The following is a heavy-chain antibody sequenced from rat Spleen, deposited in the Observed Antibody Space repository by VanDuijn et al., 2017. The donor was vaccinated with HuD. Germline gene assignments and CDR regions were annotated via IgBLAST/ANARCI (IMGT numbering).Heavy chain of an antibody. Sequence: EVQLVESGGGLVQPGRSLKLSCAASEFTFSDYYMAWVRQAPTKGLEWVASISPSGDITYYRDSVKGRFTVSRDNAKSTLYLQMNSLRSEDTATYYCTRGGNYDYDHWGQGLMVTVSS. J-gene: IGHJ2*01. CDR3: TRGGNYDYDH. D-gene: IGHD1-10*01. CDR2: ISPSGDIT. V-gene: IGHV5-25*01. CDR1: EFTFSDYY.